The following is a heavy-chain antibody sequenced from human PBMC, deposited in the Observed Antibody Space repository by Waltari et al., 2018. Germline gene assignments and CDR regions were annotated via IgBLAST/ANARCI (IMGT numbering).Heavy chain of an antibody. D-gene: IGHD3-10*01. V-gene: IGHV4-38-2*02. CDR2: ISHSGVT. CDR1: SYSIRSGYF. CDR3: VRDLGGSGNSWFDA. J-gene: IGHJ5*02. Sequence: QVQLQESGPGLARPSETLSLTCDVSSYSIRSGYFWGWIRQPPGKGLQWIGSISHSGVTYYNPSLKSRVTLSVDTSKNQFALKVTSVTAADTATYYCVRDLGGSGNSWFDAWGQGSLVIVSS.